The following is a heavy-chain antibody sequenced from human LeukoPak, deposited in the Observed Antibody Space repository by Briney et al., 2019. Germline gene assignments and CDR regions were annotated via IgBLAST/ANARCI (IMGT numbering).Heavy chain of an antibody. J-gene: IGHJ4*02. Sequence: GGSLRLSCAASGFTFSSYGMRWVRQAPGKGLEGVAVIWYDGSNKYYADSVKGRFTISRDNSKNTLYLQMNSLRAEDTAVYYCAKDYYDSSGSPDYWGQGTLVTVSS. CDR1: GFTFSSYG. CDR3: AKDYYDSSGSPDY. D-gene: IGHD3-22*01. CDR2: IWYDGSNK. V-gene: IGHV3-33*06.